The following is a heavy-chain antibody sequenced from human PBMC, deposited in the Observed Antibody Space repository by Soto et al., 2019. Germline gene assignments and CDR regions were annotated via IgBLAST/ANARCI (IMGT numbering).Heavy chain of an antibody. D-gene: IGHD3-10*01. CDR2: IKSKTDGGTT. CDR3: TTDSTVRGVTQDYYYYSYMDV. V-gene: IGHV3-15*01. CDR1: GFTFSSYA. Sequence: GGSLRLSCAASGFTFSSYAMSWVRQAPGNGREWVCRIKSKTDGGTTDYAAPVKGRFTISRDDSKNTLYLQMNSLKTEETAVYYCTTDSTVRGVTQDYYYYSYMDVWGNGTTVTVSS. J-gene: IGHJ6*03.